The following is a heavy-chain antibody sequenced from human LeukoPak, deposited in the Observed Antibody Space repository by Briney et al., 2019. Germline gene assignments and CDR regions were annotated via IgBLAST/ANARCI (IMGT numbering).Heavy chain of an antibody. V-gene: IGHV1-69*05. CDR1: GGTFSSYA. CDR3: ARGGPGIAEDGTTY. J-gene: IGHJ4*02. CDR2: IIPIFGTA. D-gene: IGHD6-13*01. Sequence: GSSVKVSCKASGGTFSSYAISWVRQARGQGREWMGGIIPIFGTANYAQKFQGRVTITTDESTSTASMELSSLRSEDTAVYSCARGGPGIAEDGTTYWGQGTLVTVSS.